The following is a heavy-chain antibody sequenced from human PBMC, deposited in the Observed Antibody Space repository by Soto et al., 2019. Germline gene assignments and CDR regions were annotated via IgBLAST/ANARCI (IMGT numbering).Heavy chain of an antibody. D-gene: IGHD3-10*01. Sequence: EVQLVESGGGLVQPGGSLRLSCAASGFTFSSYSMNWVRQAPGKGLEWVSYISSSSSTIYYADSVKGRFTISRDNAKNSLYLQMNSLRAEDTAVYYCARDRYYGSGSPIWGQGTMVTVS. CDR2: ISSSSSTI. CDR3: ARDRYYGSGSPI. CDR1: GFTFSSYS. J-gene: IGHJ3*02. V-gene: IGHV3-48*01.